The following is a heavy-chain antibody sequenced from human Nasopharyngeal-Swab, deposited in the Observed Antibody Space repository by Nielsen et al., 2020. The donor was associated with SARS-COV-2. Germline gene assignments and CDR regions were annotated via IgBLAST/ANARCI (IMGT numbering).Heavy chain of an antibody. J-gene: IGHJ6*02. Sequence: GESLKISCAASGFTFSSYDMHWVRQATGKGLEWVSAIGTAGDTYYPGSVKGRFTISRENAKNSLYLQMNSLRAGDTAVYYCARSRTAMTSPYYYYGMDVWGQGTTVTVSS. CDR2: IGTAGDT. CDR1: GFTFSSYD. D-gene: IGHD5-18*01. V-gene: IGHV3-13*01. CDR3: ARSRTAMTSPYYYYGMDV.